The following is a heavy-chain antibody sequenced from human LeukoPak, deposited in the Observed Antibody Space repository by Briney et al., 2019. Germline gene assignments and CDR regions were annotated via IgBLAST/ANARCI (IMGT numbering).Heavy chain of an antibody. CDR1: GFTCSSYW. CDR2: INSDGSST. J-gene: IGHJ4*02. Sequence: GGSLRLSCAASGFTCSSYWMHWVRQAPGKGLLWVSRINSDGSSTSYAGSVKGRFTISRDNAKNTLYLQMNSLRAEDTALYYCARDIGGYGLDCWGQGTLVTVSS. D-gene: IGHD5-12*01. V-gene: IGHV3-74*01. CDR3: ARDIGGYGLDC.